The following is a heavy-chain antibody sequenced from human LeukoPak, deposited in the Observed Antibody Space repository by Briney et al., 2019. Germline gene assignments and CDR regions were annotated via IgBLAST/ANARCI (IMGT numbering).Heavy chain of an antibody. CDR3: KRLLSTMWELPY. V-gene: IGHV4-39*07. J-gene: IGHJ4*02. CDR1: SGSISTSNYY. CDR2: IFYSGST. D-gene: IGHD1-26*01. Sequence: SETLSLTCTVSSGSISTSNYYWGWVRQPPGKALEWIGNIFYSGSTYYSPSLKSRVTISVDTSKNQFSLKLSSVTAADTAVYYWKRLLSTMWELPYWGQGTLVTVSS.